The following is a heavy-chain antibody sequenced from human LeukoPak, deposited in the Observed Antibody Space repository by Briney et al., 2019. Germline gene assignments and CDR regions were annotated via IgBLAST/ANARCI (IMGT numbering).Heavy chain of an antibody. J-gene: IGHJ4*02. CDR2: IYYSGST. Sequence: PSETLSLTCTVSGGSISSYYWSWIRQPPGKGLEWIGYIYYSGSTNYNPSLKSRVTISVDTSKNQFSLKLSSVTAADTAVYYCARGVLAAAGYFDYWGQGTLVTVSS. D-gene: IGHD6-13*01. CDR3: ARGVLAAAGYFDY. V-gene: IGHV4-59*01. CDR1: GGSISSYY.